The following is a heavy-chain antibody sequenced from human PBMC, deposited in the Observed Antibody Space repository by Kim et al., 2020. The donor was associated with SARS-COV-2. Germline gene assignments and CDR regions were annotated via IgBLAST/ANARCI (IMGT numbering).Heavy chain of an antibody. CDR1: GFTFTNAW. V-gene: IGHV3-15*01. J-gene: IGHJ4*01. D-gene: IGHD1-26*01. CDR2: IKSKSDGETP. Sequence: GGSLRLSCAASGFTFTNAWMSWVRQAPGKGLEWVGSIKSKSDGETPDYAAPVKGRFTISRHDSNNTLYMQMNRLTTADTAVYYCTRDIRWEKQSDFDYWG. CDR3: TRDIRWEKQSDFDY.